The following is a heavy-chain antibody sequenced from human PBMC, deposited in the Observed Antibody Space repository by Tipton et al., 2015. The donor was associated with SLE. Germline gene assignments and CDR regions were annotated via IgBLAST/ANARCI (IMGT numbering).Heavy chain of an antibody. V-gene: IGHV3-66*01. CDR2: IYSGGST. CDR3: ARSILGPNDAFDI. Sequence: AVSGFTVSSNYMSWVRQAPRKGLEWVSVIYSGGSTYYADSVKGRFTISRDNSKNTLYLQMNSLRAEDTAVYYCARSILGPNDAFDIWGQGTMVTVSS. D-gene: IGHD7-27*01. J-gene: IGHJ3*02. CDR1: GFTVSSNY.